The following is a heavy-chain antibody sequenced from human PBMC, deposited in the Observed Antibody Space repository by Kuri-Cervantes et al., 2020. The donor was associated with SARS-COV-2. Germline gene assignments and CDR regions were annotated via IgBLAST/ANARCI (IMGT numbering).Heavy chain of an antibody. Sequence: GESLKISCAASGFTFSSYSMNWVRQAPGKGLEWVSSISSSSSYIYYADSVKGRFTISRDNAKNSLYLQMNSLRAEDTAVYYCARPREQWSDAFDIWGQGTMVTVSS. CDR2: ISSSSSYI. D-gene: IGHD6-19*01. J-gene: IGHJ3*02. CDR1: GFTFSSYS. V-gene: IGHV3-21*01. CDR3: ARPREQWSDAFDI.